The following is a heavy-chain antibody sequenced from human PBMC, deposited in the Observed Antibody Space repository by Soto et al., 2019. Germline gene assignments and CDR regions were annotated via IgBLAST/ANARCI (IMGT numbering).Heavy chain of an antibody. V-gene: IGHV3-7*01. CDR2: INQDGSEK. D-gene: IGHD6-13*01. J-gene: IGHJ5*02. CDR3: AGQGGSRLNWFDP. Sequence: GGSLRLSCAASGFTFSSYWMTWVRQAPGKGLEWVANINQDGSEKYYADSVKGRFTISRDNAKNSLYLQMNSLRAEDTAVYYCAGQGGSRLNWFDPWGQGTLVTVSS. CDR1: GFTFSSYW.